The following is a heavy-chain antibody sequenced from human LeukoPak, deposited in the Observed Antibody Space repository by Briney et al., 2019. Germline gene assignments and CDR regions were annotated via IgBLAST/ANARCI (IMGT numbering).Heavy chain of an antibody. Sequence: SQTLSLTCAISGDSVSSNSAAWNWIRQSPSRGLEWLGRTYYRSKWYNDYAVSVKSRITINPDTSKNQFSLQLNSVTPEDTAVYYCARDRASGLWFGELLYGGKVHNRFDPWGQGTLVTVSS. CDR2: TYYRSKWYN. CDR1: GDSVSSNSAA. CDR3: ARDRASGLWFGELLYGGKVHNRFDP. J-gene: IGHJ5*02. D-gene: IGHD3-10*01. V-gene: IGHV6-1*01.